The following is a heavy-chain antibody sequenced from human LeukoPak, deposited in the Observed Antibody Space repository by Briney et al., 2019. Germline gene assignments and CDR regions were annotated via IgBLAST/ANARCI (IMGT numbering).Heavy chain of an antibody. Sequence: PSETLSLSCAVSGVSISSSSYYWGWIGPPPGKGLEWIGSIYYSGSTYYNPSLKSRVTISVDTSKNQFSLKLSSVTAADTAVYYCGRTDVVVPAIPLDVWGQGTTVTVSS. CDR2: IYYSGST. V-gene: IGHV4-39*01. CDR1: GVSISSSSYY. CDR3: GRTDVVVPAIPLDV. D-gene: IGHD2-2*01. J-gene: IGHJ6*02.